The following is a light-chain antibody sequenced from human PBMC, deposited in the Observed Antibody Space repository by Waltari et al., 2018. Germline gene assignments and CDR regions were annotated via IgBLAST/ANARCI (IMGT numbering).Light chain of an antibody. CDR2: HAS. J-gene: IGKJ1*01. CDR3: QHYVRLPAT. CDR1: QSISKY. Sequence: EIMLTQSPCTLSLSPGERATLSCKASQSISKYLAWYQQKPGQAPRLLIYHASSRATGIPDRFSGSGSETDFSLTISRLEPEDFAVYYCQHYVRLPATFGQGTNVEIK. V-gene: IGKV3-20*01.